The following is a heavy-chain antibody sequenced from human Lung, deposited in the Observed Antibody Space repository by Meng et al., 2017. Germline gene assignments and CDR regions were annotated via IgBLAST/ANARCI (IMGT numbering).Heavy chain of an antibody. CDR1: GLPFSSYA. Sequence: VQMWASVCGLVQRGGSLRLSCPASGLPFSSYALIWVRQAPGKGLEWVSGILGSGDSTIYADSVKGRFTISRANSKNTPFLQMNSLRDEDTAVYYCAKARIQLWLFDYWGQGTLVTVSS. V-gene: IGHV3-23*01. J-gene: IGHJ4*02. D-gene: IGHD5-18*01. CDR2: ILGSGDST. CDR3: AKARIQLWLFDY.